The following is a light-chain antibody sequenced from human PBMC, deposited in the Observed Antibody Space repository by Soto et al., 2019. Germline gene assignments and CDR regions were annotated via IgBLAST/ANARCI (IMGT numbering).Light chain of an antibody. CDR1: SSNVGSNT. CDR2: SNN. CDR3: ATWDYSLDVWV. Sequence: QSVLTQPPSASGTPGQRVTVSCSGSSSNVGSNTVNWYQQVPGTAPKLLIYSNNQRPSGVPDRFSGSKSGTSASLAIRGLRSDDEANYYCATWDYSLDVWVFGGGTKLTVL. V-gene: IGLV1-44*01. J-gene: IGLJ3*02.